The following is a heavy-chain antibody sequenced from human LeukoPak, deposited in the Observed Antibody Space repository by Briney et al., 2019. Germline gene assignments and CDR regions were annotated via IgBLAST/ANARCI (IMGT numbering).Heavy chain of an antibody. V-gene: IGHV4-39*01. Sequence: SETLSLTCIVSGGSISSSSYYWGWIRQPPGKGLEWIGSIYYSGSTYYNPSLKSRVTISVDTSKNQFSLKLSSVTAADTAVYYCASQQGSTSLDYWGQGTLVTVSS. J-gene: IGHJ4*02. CDR3: ASQQGSTSLDY. CDR1: GGSISSSSYY. D-gene: IGHD2-2*01. CDR2: IYYSGST.